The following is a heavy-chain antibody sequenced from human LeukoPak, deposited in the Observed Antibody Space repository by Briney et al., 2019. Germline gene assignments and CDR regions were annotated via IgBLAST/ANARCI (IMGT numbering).Heavy chain of an antibody. V-gene: IGHV4-59*01. Sequence: SETLSLTCTVSGGSISSYYWSWIRQPPGKGLEWIGYIYYSGSTNYNPSLKSRLTISLDTSKNQFSLKLSSVTAADTAVYYCARDRGDGAYSFDYWGQGTQVTVSS. CDR1: GGSISSYY. J-gene: IGHJ4*02. CDR2: IYYSGST. D-gene: IGHD4-17*01. CDR3: ARDRGDGAYSFDY.